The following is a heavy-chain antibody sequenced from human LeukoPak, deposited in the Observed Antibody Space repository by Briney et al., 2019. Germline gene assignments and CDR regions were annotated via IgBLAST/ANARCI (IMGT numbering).Heavy chain of an antibody. J-gene: IGHJ3*02. D-gene: IGHD2-2*01. Sequence: SVKVSCKASGGTFSSYAISWVRQAPGQGLEWMGGIIPIFGAANYAQKFQDRVTITTDESTSTAYMELSSLRSEDTAVYYCARAYCSSTSCEGDAFDIWGQGTMVTVSS. CDR1: GGTFSSYA. CDR3: ARAYCSSTSCEGDAFDI. V-gene: IGHV1-69*05. CDR2: IIPIFGAA.